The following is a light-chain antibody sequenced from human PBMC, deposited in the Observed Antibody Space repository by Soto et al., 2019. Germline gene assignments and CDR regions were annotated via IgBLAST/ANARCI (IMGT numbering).Light chain of an antibody. CDR2: RVS. Sequence: DVVMTQSPLSLPVALGQPASISCRSSQSLAYSDGNSNLNWFLQRPGQSPRRLIYRVSNRDSGVPDRFSGSGSGTDFTLKISRVEAEDVGVYYCMQGTHWPPTFGQGTKVDI. CDR3: MQGTHWPPT. CDR1: QSLAYSDGNSN. V-gene: IGKV2-30*01. J-gene: IGKJ1*01.